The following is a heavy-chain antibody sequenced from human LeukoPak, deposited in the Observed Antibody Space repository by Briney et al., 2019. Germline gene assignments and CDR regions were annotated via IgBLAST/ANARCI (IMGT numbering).Heavy chain of an antibody. Sequence: PGGSLRLSCAASGFTFSSYGMHWVRQAPGKGLEWVAVISYDGSNKYYADSVKGRFTISRDNSKNTLYLQMNSLRAEDTAVYYCAKGKAYGSGRAVAPGFDPWGQGTLVTVSS. V-gene: IGHV3-30*18. J-gene: IGHJ5*02. D-gene: IGHD3-10*01. CDR1: GFTFSSYG. CDR3: AKGKAYGSGRAVAPGFDP. CDR2: ISYDGSNK.